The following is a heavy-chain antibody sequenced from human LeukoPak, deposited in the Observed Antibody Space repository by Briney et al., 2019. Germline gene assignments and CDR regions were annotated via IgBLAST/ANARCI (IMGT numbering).Heavy chain of an antibody. CDR2: ISNDGINK. CDR1: GFTFSSYA. Sequence: GGSLRLSCAASGFTFSSYAMHWVRQAPGKGLEWVAFISNDGINKYYADYVKGRFTISRDNSENTLYLQMDSLRAEDTAVYYCARDGMVRGVRDYYYGMDVWGQGTTVTVSS. D-gene: IGHD3-10*01. CDR3: ARDGMVRGVRDYYYGMDV. V-gene: IGHV3-30-3*01. J-gene: IGHJ6*02.